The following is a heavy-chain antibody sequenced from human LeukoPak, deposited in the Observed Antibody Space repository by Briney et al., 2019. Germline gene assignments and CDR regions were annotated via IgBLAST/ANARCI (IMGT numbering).Heavy chain of an antibody. CDR2: IKPNSGGT. CDR3: ARDGQLVDYEVDY. V-gene: IGHV1-2*02. D-gene: IGHD6-6*01. CDR1: GYSFADYY. J-gene: IGHJ4*02. Sequence: ASVKVSCKASGYSFADYYMHWVRQAPGQGLEWMGWIKPNSGGTRSAQKFQGRVTMTRDTSISTAYMELSSLRYDDTAVYYCARDGQLVDYEVDYWGQGTLVTVSS.